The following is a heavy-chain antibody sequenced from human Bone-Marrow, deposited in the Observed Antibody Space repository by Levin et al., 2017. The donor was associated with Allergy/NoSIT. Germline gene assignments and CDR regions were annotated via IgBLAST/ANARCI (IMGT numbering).Heavy chain of an antibody. V-gene: IGHV3-13*04. Sequence: GGSLRLSCAASGFTFSSYDMHWVRQATGRGLEWVSAIGTAADSYYSGSVKGRFTVSRDNAKNSFYLQMNSLRAGDTAVYYCARVALPRYCTSTSCSDSGFYFDYWGQGTLVTVSS. CDR3: ARVALPRYCTSTSCSDSGFYFDY. D-gene: IGHD2-2*01. J-gene: IGHJ4*02. CDR1: GFTFSSYD. CDR2: IGTAADS.